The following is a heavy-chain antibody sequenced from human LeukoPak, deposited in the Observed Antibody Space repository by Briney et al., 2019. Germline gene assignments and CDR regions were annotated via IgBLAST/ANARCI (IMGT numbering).Heavy chain of an antibody. D-gene: IGHD3-22*01. J-gene: IGHJ4*02. CDR1: GFTLSSFG. CDR2: ISTSGGST. Sequence: GGTLRLSCVASGFTLSSFGMSWVRQAPGKGLEWVSTISTSGGSTYYADSVKGRFTISRDNSKNTLYLQMNSLRAEDTAVYYCARDRYYDSSGSHFDYWGQGTLVTVSS. CDR3: ARDRYYDSSGSHFDY. V-gene: IGHV3-23*01.